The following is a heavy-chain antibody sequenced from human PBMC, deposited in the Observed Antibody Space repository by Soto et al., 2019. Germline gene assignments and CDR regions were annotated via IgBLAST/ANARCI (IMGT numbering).Heavy chain of an antibody. CDR1: GYSFSSYW. Sequence: PGESLKISCKGSGYSFSSYWITWVRQLPGKGLEWMGRIDPSDSYNNYNPSFQGHVTISVDKSISTAYLQWNSLKASDSAMYYCARKDETSSEDYYGMDVWGQGTTLTV. D-gene: IGHD6-19*01. CDR3: ARKDETSSEDYYGMDV. CDR2: IDPSDSYN. J-gene: IGHJ6*02. V-gene: IGHV5-10-1*01.